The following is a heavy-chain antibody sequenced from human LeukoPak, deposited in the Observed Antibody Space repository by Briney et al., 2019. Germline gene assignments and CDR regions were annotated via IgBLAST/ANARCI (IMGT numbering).Heavy chain of an antibody. CDR3: ANLGGSAYYDFRAFDI. J-gene: IGHJ3*02. Sequence: NTSETLSLTCTVSGGSIGSSSYYWGWIRQPPGKGLEWIGTIFHNGNTYYNPSLKSRVTISVDTSKNQFSLKLSSVTAADTAVYYCANLGGSAYYDFRAFDIWGQGTMVTVSS. V-gene: IGHV4-39*01. CDR1: GGSIGSSSYY. CDR2: IFHNGNT. D-gene: IGHD3-3*01.